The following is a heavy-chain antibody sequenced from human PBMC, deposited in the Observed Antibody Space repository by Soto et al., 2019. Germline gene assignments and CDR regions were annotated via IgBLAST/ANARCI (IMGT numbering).Heavy chain of an antibody. CDR3: ARGDGNPTQFDY. V-gene: IGHV4-61*01. CDR2: IYYSGST. J-gene: IGHJ4*02. CDR1: GGSVSSGSYY. Sequence: QVQLQESGPGLVKPSETLSLTCTVSGGSVSSGSYYWSWIRQPPGKGLEWIGYIYYSGSTNYNPSLKSRVTISLDTSNSQFSLKLSSVTAADTAVYYCARGDGNPTQFDYWGQGTLVTVSS.